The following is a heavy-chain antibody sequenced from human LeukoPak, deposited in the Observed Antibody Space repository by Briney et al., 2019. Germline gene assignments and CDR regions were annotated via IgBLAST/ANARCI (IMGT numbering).Heavy chain of an antibody. CDR3: ARFVLSWVLGPLDY. J-gene: IGHJ4*02. D-gene: IGHD6-13*01. V-gene: IGHV4-34*01. Sequence: SETLSLTCAVYGGSFSGYYWSWIRQPPGKGLEWIGEINHSGSTYYNPSLKSRVTISVDTSKNQFSLKLSSVTAADTAVYYCARFVLSWVLGPLDYWGQGTLVTVSS. CDR2: INHSGST. CDR1: GGSFSGYY.